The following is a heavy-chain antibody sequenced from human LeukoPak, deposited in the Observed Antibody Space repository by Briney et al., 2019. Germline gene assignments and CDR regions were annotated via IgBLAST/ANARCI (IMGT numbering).Heavy chain of an antibody. D-gene: IGHD2-2*01. CDR2: ISKSSSSI. CDR3: ARDEELVVPAAKGVFDY. CDR1: GFTFSSYS. V-gene: IGHV3-21*05. Sequence: PGGSLRLSCIASGFTFSSYSVNWVRQPPGKGLEWLSYISKSSSSIYYADSVKGRFTISRDNAKNSLYLQMNSLRAEDTAVYYCARDEELVVPAAKGVFDYWGQGTLVTVSS. J-gene: IGHJ4*02.